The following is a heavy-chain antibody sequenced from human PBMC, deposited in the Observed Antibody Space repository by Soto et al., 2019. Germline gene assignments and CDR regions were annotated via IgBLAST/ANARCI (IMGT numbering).Heavy chain of an antibody. CDR1: GFSLSDYA. J-gene: IGHJ6*02. Sequence: GGSLRLSCVASGFSLSDYAVNWVRQAPGKGLEWVSFISSDSRTIYYADSVEGRFTVSRDNARNSVSLQMDSLRGEDAAVYYCARIKLVEWFFINVDVYDMDVWGQGTPVTVSS. D-gene: IGHD3-3*01. CDR2: ISSDSRTI. V-gene: IGHV3-48*04. CDR3: ARIKLVEWFFINVDVYDMDV.